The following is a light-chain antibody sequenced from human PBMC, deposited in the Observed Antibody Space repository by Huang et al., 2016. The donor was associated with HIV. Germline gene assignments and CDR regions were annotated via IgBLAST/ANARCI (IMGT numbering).Light chain of an antibody. V-gene: IGKV4-1*01. CDR3: QQYYTTPPT. J-gene: IGKJ1*01. Sequence: DIVMTQSPDSLAVSLGERATINCKSSQSVLYSSNNKNYLVWYQQKPGQPPKLLIYWASTRESGVPDRFSGSGSGTDFTLPINSLQAEDVAVYYCQQYYTTPPTFGQGTKVEIK. CDR1: QSVLYSSNNKNY. CDR2: WAS.